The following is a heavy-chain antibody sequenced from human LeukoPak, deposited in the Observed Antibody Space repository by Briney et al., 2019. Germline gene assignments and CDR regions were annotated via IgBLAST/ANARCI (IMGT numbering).Heavy chain of an antibody. CDR3: ARDKDIVVVVAAQFDY. V-gene: IGHV3-30*04. J-gene: IGHJ4*02. D-gene: IGHD2-15*01. CDR1: GFTFISYA. CDR2: ISFDGSNK. Sequence: GGSLRLSCTASGFTFISYAMHWVRQAPGKGLEWVAVISFDGSNKYYADSVKGRFTISRDNSKNTLYLQMNSLRTEDTAVYYCARDKDIVVVVAAQFDYWGQGTPVTVSS.